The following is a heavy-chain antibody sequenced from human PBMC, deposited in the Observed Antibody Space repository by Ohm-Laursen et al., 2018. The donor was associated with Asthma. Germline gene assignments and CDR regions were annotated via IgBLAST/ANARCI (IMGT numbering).Heavy chain of an antibody. V-gene: IGHV4-34*01. Sequence: TLSLTCAVYGGSFSGYYWSWIRQPPGKGLEWIGEINHSGSTNYNPSLKSRVTISVDTSKNQFSLKLSSVTAADTAVYYCARTGYFGVIYYYGMDVWGQGTTVTVSS. CDR3: ARTGYFGVIYYYGMDV. CDR2: INHSGST. D-gene: IGHD3-16*01. CDR1: GGSFSGYY. J-gene: IGHJ6*02.